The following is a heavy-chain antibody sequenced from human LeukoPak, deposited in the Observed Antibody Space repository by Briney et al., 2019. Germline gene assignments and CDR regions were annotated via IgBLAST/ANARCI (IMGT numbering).Heavy chain of an antibody. CDR2: INHSGST. J-gene: IGHJ4*02. D-gene: IGHD3-10*01. V-gene: IGHV4-34*01. CDR1: GGSFSGYY. Sequence: SETLSLTCAVYGGSFSGYYWSWIRQPPGKGLEWIGEINHSGSTNYNPSLKSRVTISVDTSKNQFSLKLSSVTAADTAVYYCASATGGYGSGSYYKKELDYWGQGTLVTVSS. CDR3: ASATGGYGSGSYYKKELDY.